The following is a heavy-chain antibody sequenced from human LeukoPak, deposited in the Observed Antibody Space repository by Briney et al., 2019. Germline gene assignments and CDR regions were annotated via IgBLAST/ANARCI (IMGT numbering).Heavy chain of an antibody. J-gene: IGHJ4*02. D-gene: IGHD4-17*01. CDR3: ATRSTNDYVSFDY. CDR1: GYTFTGYY. V-gene: IGHV1-2*02. CDR2: INPNRGGT. Sequence: ASVKVSCKASGYTFTGYYMHWVRQAPGQGLEWMGWINPNRGGTNYAQKFQGRVTMTRDTSISTAYMEMSRLRSDDTAVYYCATRSTNDYVSFDYWGQGTLVTVSS.